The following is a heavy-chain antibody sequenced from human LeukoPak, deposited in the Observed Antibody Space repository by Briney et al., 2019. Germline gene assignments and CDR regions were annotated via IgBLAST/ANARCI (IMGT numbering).Heavy chain of an antibody. V-gene: IGHV3-9*01. J-gene: IGHJ4*02. CDR3: AKGYYGSGSLFDY. CDR1: GFTFSRHY. D-gene: IGHD3-10*01. Sequence: GGSLRLSCAASGFTFSRHYMHWVRQAPGKGLVWVSGISWNSGSIGYADSVKGRFTISRDNAKNSLYLQMNSLGAEDTALYYCAKGYYGSGSLFDYWGQGTLVTVSS. CDR2: ISWNSGSI.